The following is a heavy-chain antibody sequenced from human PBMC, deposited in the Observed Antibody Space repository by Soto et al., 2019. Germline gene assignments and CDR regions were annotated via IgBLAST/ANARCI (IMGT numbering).Heavy chain of an antibody. Sequence: EVQLVESGGGLVQPGGSLRLSCAASGFTFSSYDMNWVRQAPGKGLEWVSYISRRSSTIYYADSVKGRFTVSRDNAKNALYLTMNSLRAEDTAVYYCAGHGGQWLNWFDPWGQGILVTVSS. V-gene: IGHV3-48*01. CDR3: AGHGGQWLNWFDP. CDR1: GFTFSSYD. D-gene: IGHD6-19*01. J-gene: IGHJ5*02. CDR2: ISRRSSTI.